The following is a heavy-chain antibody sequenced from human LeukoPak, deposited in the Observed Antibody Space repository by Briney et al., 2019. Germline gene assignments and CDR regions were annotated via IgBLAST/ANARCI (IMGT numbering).Heavy chain of an antibody. CDR2: IYYSGST. CDR1: EYSISSGYY. V-gene: IGHV4-38-2*02. D-gene: IGHD2-15*01. Sequence: PSETLSLTCTVSEYSISSGYYWGWIRQPPGKGLEWIGSIYYSGSTYYNPSLKSRVTISVDTSKNQFSLKLSSVTAADTAVYYCARRGGFYYMDVWGKGTTVTISS. CDR3: ARRGGFYYMDV. J-gene: IGHJ6*03.